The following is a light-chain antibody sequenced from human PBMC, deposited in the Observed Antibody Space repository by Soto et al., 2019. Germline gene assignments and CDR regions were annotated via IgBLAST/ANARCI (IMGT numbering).Light chain of an antibody. CDR2: DVS. J-gene: IGLJ1*01. Sequence: PTQPDPVYGSRGQSIPISCTGTIRDVGSYKYVSWYQQHPGHAPKLMIYDVSYRPSGVSDRFSGSKSGNTASLTISGLQAEDEADYCRKSYTCTSALVFGTGTKV. CDR1: IRDVGSYKY. CDR3: KSYTCTSALV. V-gene: IGLV2-14*01.